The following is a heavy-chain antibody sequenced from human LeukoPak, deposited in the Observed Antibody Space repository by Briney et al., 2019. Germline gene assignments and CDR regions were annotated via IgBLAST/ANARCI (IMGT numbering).Heavy chain of an antibody. J-gene: IGHJ6*03. Sequence: ASVKVSCKASGYTFTGYYMYWVRQAPGQGLEWMGRINPNSGGTNYAQKFQGRVTMTRDTSISTAYMELSRLRSDDTAVYYRAREPTTTYYYMDVWGKGTTVTVSS. CDR3: AREPTTTYYYMDV. D-gene: IGHD1/OR15-1a*01. CDR2: INPNSGGT. CDR1: GYTFTGYY. V-gene: IGHV1-2*06.